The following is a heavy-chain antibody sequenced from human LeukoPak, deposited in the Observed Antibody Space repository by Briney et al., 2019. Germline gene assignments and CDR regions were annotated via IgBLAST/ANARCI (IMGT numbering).Heavy chain of an antibody. V-gene: IGHV1-18*01. CDR3: ARAVEYSSSGYYYYGMDV. Sequence: ASVKVSCKASGYTFTSYGISWVRQAPGQGLEWMGWISAYNGNTNYAQKLQGRVTMTTDTSTSTAYMELRSLRPDDTAVYYCARAVEYSSSGYYYYGMDVWGQGTTVTVSS. CDR2: ISAYNGNT. CDR1: GYTFTSYG. J-gene: IGHJ6*02. D-gene: IGHD6-6*01.